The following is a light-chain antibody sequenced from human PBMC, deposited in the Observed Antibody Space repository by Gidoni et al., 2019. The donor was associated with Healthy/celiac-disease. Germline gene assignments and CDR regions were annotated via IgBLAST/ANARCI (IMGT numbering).Light chain of an antibody. V-gene: IGKV1-39*01. CDR3: QQSYSTPLT. CDR2: AAS. Sequence: DIQMTHSPSSLSASVGDRVTITCRPSQSISSYLNWYQQKPGKAPKLLIYAASSLQSGVPSRFSGSGSGTDFTLTISSLQPEDFATYYCQQSYSTPLTFGPGTKVDIK. CDR1: QSISSY. J-gene: IGKJ3*01.